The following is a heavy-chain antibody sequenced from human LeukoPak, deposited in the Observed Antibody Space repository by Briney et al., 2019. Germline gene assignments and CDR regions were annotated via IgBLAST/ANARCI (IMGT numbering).Heavy chain of an antibody. J-gene: IGHJ4*02. CDR3: ARLIYNTYTNNWRFDY. Sequence: SETLSLTCTVSGGSISSYYWSWIRQPPGKGLECIGYISSSGSTNYNPSLESRVTISKDMSKNQFSLKLSSVTAADTALYFCARLIYNTYTNNWRFDYRGQGTLVTISS. CDR1: GGSISSYY. D-gene: IGHD1-1*01. V-gene: IGHV4-4*08. CDR2: ISSSGST.